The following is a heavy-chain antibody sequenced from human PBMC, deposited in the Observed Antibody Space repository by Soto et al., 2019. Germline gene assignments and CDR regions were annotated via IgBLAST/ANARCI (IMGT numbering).Heavy chain of an antibody. Sequence: PGRSLRLSCAASEFTFSGYSMNCIRQEPGKGLEWVSSISSSSSYIYYADSVKGRFTISRDNAKNSLYLQMNSLRAEDTAVYYCPSTVGLGLRNVLRDYWGQGTMVTVSS. V-gene: IGHV3-21*01. CDR2: ISSSSSYI. D-gene: IGHD1-7*01. J-gene: IGHJ4*02. CDR3: PSTVGLGLRNVLRDY. CDR1: EFTFSGYS.